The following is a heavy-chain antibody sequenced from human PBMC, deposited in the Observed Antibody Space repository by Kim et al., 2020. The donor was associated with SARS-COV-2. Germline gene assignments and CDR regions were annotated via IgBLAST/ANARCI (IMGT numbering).Heavy chain of an antibody. Sequence: GGSLRLSCAASGFTFSSYSMNWVRQAPGKGLEWVSSISSSSSYIYYADSVKGRFTISRDNAKNSLYLQMNSLRAEDTAVYYCARSIRYYYGMDVWGQGTTVTVSS. CDR1: GFTFSSYS. CDR2: ISSSSSYI. CDR3: ARSIRYYYGMDV. J-gene: IGHJ6*02. V-gene: IGHV3-21*01.